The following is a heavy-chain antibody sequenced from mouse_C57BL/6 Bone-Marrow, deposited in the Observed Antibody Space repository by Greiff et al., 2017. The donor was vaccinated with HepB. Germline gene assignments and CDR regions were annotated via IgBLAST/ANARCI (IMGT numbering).Heavy chain of an antibody. CDR3: AAYNSGYPWIAY. V-gene: IGHV2-9-1*01. J-gene: IGHJ3*01. CDR1: GFSLTSYA. D-gene: IGHD3-2*02. Sequence: QVQLQQSGPGLVAPSQSLSITCTVSGFSLTSYAISWVRQPPGKGLEWLGVIWTGGGTNYNSALKSRLSISKDNSKSQVFLKMNSLQTDDTARYYCAAYNSGYPWIAYWGQGTLVTVSA. CDR2: IWTGGGT.